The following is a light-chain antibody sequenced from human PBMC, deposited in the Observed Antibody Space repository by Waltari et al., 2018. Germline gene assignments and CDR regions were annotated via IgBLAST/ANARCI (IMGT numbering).Light chain of an antibody. CDR1: NLESKF. J-gene: IGLJ2*01. CDR3: QAWDSGSYVV. V-gene: IGLV3-1*01. CDR2: QDN. Sequence: SYALTQPPALSVSPGETATITCSGENLESKFVYWFLQKAGQSPVLVVCQDNKRPSGIPERFSGSNSGNTATLIISGSQAMDEADYYCQAWDSGSYVVFGGGTKLTVL.